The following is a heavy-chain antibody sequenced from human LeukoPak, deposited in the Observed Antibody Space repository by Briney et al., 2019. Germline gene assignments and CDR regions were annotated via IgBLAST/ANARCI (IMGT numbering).Heavy chain of an antibody. V-gene: IGHV3-23*01. CDR2: ISGSGATT. Sequence: GGSLRLSCAASGFTFSSCAMTWVRQAPGKGLEWVSSISGSGATTYYPDSVKGRFTISRDNSNNTVYLQINSLRAEDTAVYYCAKDQSRVGASDPFDYWGQGMQVGVSS. CDR3: AKDQSRVGASDPFDY. CDR1: GFTFSSCA. J-gene: IGHJ4*02. D-gene: IGHD1-26*01.